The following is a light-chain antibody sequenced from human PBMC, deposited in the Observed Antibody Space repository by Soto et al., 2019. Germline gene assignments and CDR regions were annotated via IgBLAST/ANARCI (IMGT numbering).Light chain of an antibody. CDR3: SSYTSSSTPYV. V-gene: IGLV2-14*03. J-gene: IGLJ1*01. CDR1: SSDVGGYNY. Sequence: QSVLTQPASVSGSPGQSITISCSGTSSDVGGYNYVSWYQQYPGKAPKLMIYDVGNRPSGVSSRFSGSKSGYTAYLTISGLQAEDEADYYCSSYTSSSTPYVFGTGTKVTVL. CDR2: DVG.